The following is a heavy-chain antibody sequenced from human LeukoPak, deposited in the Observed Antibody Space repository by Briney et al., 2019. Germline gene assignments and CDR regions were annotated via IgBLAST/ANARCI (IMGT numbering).Heavy chain of an antibody. CDR1: GYTFTSYG. J-gene: IGHJ5*02. CDR3: ARKYSDFWSAYYSWFDP. D-gene: IGHD3-3*01. CDR2: MNPNSGNT. V-gene: IGHV1-8*02. Sequence: ASVKVSCKASGYTFTSYGISWVRQAPGQGLEWMGWMNPNSGNTGYAQKFQGRVTMTRNTSISTAYMELSSLRSEDTAVYYCARKYSDFWSAYYSWFDPWGQGTLVTVSS.